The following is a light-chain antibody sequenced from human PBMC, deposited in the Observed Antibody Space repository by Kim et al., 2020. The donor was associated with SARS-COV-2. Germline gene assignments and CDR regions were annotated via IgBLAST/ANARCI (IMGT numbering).Light chain of an antibody. Sequence: SASVGDRVTLTCRASQNINNYLNWYQQKPGKAPKLLISAASSLQSGVPSRFSGSGSGTDFTLTISSLQAEDLATYYCQQSYSTPYTFGQGTKLEI. CDR2: AAS. CDR1: QNINNY. CDR3: QQSYSTPYT. V-gene: IGKV1-39*01. J-gene: IGKJ2*01.